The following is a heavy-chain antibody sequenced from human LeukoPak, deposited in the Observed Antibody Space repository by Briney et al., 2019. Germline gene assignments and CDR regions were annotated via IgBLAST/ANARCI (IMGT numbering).Heavy chain of an antibody. CDR1: GFTFSSYW. J-gene: IGHJ4*02. CDR2: IKQDGSSK. Sequence: GGSLRLSCAASGFTFSSYWMSWVRQAPGKGLEWVANIKQDGSSKYYVDSVKGRFTISRDNAKNSLYLQMNSLRAEDTAVYYCARDGYWLLLQDYFDYWGQGALVTVSS. V-gene: IGHV3-7*01. D-gene: IGHD3-22*01. CDR3: ARDGYWLLLQDYFDY.